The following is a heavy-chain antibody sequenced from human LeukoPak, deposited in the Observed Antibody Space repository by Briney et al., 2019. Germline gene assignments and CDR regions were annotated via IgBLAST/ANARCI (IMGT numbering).Heavy chain of an antibody. V-gene: IGHV1-18*01. J-gene: IGHJ6*02. D-gene: IGHD3-3*01. CDR3: AREGKSTIFGVVIENPYYGMDV. Sequence: GASVKVSCKASGYTFTSYGINWVRQAPGQGLEWMGWISAYNGNTNYAQKLQGRVTMTTDTSTSTAYMELRSLRSDDTAVYYCAREGKSTIFGVVIENPYYGMDVWGQGTTVTVSS. CDR2: ISAYNGNT. CDR1: GYTFTSYG.